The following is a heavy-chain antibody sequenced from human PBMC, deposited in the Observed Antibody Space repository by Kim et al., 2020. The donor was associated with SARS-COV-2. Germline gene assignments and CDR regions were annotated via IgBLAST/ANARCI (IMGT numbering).Heavy chain of an antibody. CDR2: WHPEDGEV. D-gene: IGHD2-2*01. V-gene: IGHV1-24*01. CDR1: GHTLPELS. CDR3: ATIDSRVPRDYFAN. J-gene: IGHJ4*02. Sequence: ASVKVSCKLSGHTLPELSIHWVRQAPGKGLEWVGGWHPEDGEVIYAQNFQGRITITDDTSTHTSHMKLTSLRSDDTAIYYCATIDSRVPRDYFANWGQGTLVLVSS.